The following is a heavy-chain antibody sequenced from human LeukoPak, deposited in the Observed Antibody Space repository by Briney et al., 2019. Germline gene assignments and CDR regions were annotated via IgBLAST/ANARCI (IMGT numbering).Heavy chain of an antibody. CDR2: IFYSGST. V-gene: IGHV4-59*01. CDR3: ASGGYCSGASCSFHWFDP. J-gene: IGHJ5*02. CDR1: GGSISNYY. Sequence: PSETLSLTCAVYGGSISNYYWNWSRQPSGKGLKWIGYIFYSGSTNYNPSLKSRVTISVDTSKNQFSLKLSSVTAADTAVYFCASGGYCSGASCSFHWFDPWGQGTLVTVSS. D-gene: IGHD2-15*01.